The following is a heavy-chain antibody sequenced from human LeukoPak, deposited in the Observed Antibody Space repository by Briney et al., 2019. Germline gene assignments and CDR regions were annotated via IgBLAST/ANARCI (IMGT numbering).Heavy chain of an antibody. D-gene: IGHD6-19*01. CDR1: GLTFDTYA. Sequence: GGSLRLSCAASGLTFDTYAMHWVRQAPGKGLEWVAVISYDGRNKYYADSVKGRFTISRDNSKNTLYLQMNSLRTEDTAVYYCARVLYRSGWYGLFDYWGQGTLVTVSS. CDR2: ISYDGRNK. CDR3: ARVLYRSGWYGLFDY. J-gene: IGHJ4*02. V-gene: IGHV3-30*04.